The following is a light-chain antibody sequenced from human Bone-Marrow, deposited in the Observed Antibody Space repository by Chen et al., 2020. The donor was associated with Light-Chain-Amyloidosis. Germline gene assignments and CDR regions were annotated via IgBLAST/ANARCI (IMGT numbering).Light chain of an antibody. CDR3: QQYYTSPAT. V-gene: IGKV4-1*01. CDR1: QSVLYSPNNEQD. J-gene: IGKJ2*01. CDR2: WAS. Sequence: IVLTESLVSLSVALRERATITCMSSQSVLYSPNNEQDLDWSQQKPGQPPKRLLYWASTRASGVPERFSGSGAGTDFTLTISSLQAEDVAFYYCQQYYTSPATFGQGTKLEIK.